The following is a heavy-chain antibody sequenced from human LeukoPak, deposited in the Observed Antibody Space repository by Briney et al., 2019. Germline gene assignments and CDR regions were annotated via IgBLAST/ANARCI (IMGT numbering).Heavy chain of an antibody. CDR3: AKSRLWLGFHWFDP. Sequence: GSLRLSCAASGFTFSSYSMNWVRQAPGKGLEWVSAISGSGGSTYYADSVKGRFTISRDNSKNTLYLQMNSLRAEDTAVYYCAKSRLWLGFHWFDPWGQGTLVTVSS. V-gene: IGHV3-23*01. CDR2: ISGSGGST. CDR1: GFTFSSYS. J-gene: IGHJ5*02. D-gene: IGHD5-18*01.